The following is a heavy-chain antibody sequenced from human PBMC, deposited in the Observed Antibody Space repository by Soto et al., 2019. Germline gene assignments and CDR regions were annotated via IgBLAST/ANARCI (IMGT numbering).Heavy chain of an antibody. CDR2: IYYSGST. J-gene: IGHJ4*02. CDR3: ARERHDYYDSSGYLDY. D-gene: IGHD3-22*01. CDR1: GGSISSGGYY. V-gene: IGHV4-31*03. Sequence: SETLSLTCPVSGGSISSGGYYWSWIRQHPGKGLEWIGYIYYSGSTYYSPSLKSRVTISVDTSKNQFSLKLSSVTAADTAVYYCARERHDYYDSSGYLDYWGQGTLVTVSS.